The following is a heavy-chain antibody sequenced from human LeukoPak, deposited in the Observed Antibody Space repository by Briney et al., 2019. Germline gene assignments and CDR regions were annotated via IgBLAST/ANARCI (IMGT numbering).Heavy chain of an antibody. V-gene: IGHV3-48*01. D-gene: IGHD6-13*01. J-gene: IGHJ4*02. Sequence: SGGSLRLSCAASGFTFSSYSMNWVRQAPGKGLEWVSYISSSSSTIYYADSVKGRFTISRDNAKNSLYLQMNSLRAEDTAVYYCARERYSYLRGLFDYWGQGTLVTVSS. CDR1: GFTFSSYS. CDR3: ARERYSYLRGLFDY. CDR2: ISSSSSTI.